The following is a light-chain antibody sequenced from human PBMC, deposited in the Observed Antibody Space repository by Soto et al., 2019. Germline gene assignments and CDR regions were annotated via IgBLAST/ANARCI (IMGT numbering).Light chain of an antibody. V-gene: IGKV3-15*01. Sequence: EIGMTHSPATVSVSPGERATLSCMASQSVSRNLAWYQQRPGQAPRLLISGASTRATGIAARLSASGSGREFTLTISSLQSEDSALYYCQQYSTWPTFGQGTRLEIK. J-gene: IGKJ5*01. CDR3: QQYSTWPT. CDR2: GAS. CDR1: QSVSRN.